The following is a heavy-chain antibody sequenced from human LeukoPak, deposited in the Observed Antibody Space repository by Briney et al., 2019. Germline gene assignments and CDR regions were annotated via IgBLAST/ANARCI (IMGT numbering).Heavy chain of an antibody. CDR2: ISGSGGST. CDR1: GFTFSSYG. J-gene: IGHJ4*02. CDR3: ASTNILTGGFDY. V-gene: IGHV3-23*01. Sequence: GGSLRLSCAASGFTFSSYGMSWVRQAPGKGLEWVSAISGSGGSTYYADSVKGRFTISRDNSKNTLYLQMNSLRAEDTAVYYCASTNILTGGFDYWGQGTLVTVSS. D-gene: IGHD3-9*01.